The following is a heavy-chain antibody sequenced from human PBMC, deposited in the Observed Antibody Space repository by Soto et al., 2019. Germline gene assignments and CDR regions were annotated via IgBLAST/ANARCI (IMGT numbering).Heavy chain of an antibody. CDR2: IIPILGTA. CDR1: GGTFISYT. Sequence: QVQLVQSGAEVKKPGSSVKVSCKASGGTFISYTISWVRQAPGEGLEWMGGIIPILGTANYAQKFQGRVTINADESTSTAYMELSSLRSEDTADYYCARDRYNWNDGGDYWGQGTLVTVSS. J-gene: IGHJ4*02. V-gene: IGHV1-69*12. CDR3: ARDRYNWNDGGDY. D-gene: IGHD1-1*01.